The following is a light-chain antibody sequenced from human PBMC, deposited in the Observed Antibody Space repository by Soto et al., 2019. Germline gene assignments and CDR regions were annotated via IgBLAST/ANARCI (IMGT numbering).Light chain of an antibody. V-gene: IGKV1-39*01. Sequence: DIQMTQSPSSLSASVGDRVTITCRASQSISSYLNWYQQKPGKAPKLLIYAASSLQSGAPSRFSGSGSGTDFTLTISSLQPEDFATYYCQQSYSTPVFGPGTKVDIK. CDR2: AAS. J-gene: IGKJ3*01. CDR1: QSISSY. CDR3: QQSYSTPV.